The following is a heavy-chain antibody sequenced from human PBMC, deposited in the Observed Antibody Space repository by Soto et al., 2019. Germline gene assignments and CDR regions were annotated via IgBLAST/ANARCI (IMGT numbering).Heavy chain of an antibody. D-gene: IGHD6-13*01. CDR2: ISGSGGST. CDR1: GFTFSSYA. J-gene: IGHJ5*02. CDR3: ASSGYSSSLNWFDP. V-gene: IGHV3-23*01. Sequence: EVQLLESGGGLVQPGGSLRLSCAASGFTFSSYAMSWVRQAPGKGLEWVSAISGSGGSTYYADSVKGRFTISRDNSKNTLYLQMNSRRAEDTAVYYCASSGYSSSLNWFDPWGQGTLVTVSS.